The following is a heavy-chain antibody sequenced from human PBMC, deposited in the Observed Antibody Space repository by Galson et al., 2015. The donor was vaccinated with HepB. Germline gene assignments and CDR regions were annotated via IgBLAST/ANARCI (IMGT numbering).Heavy chain of an antibody. J-gene: IGHJ6*02. D-gene: IGHD4-17*01. Sequence: SLRLSCAASRLTFSNAFMSWVRQAPGKGLEWVGRIKSKTEGGTTDYAAPVKGRFSISRDDSKGTLYLQMNSLKTEDTAVYYCTTVTVTVQNYYYQYGMDLWGQGTTITVSS. V-gene: IGHV3-15*01. CDR2: IKSKTEGGTT. CDR3: TTVTVTVQNYYYQYGMDL. CDR1: RLTFSNAF.